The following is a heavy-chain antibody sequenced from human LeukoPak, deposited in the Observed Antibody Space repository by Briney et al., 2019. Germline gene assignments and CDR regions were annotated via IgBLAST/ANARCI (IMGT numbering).Heavy chain of an antibody. D-gene: IGHD3-10*01. CDR1: GGTFSSYA. CDR2: IIPILGIA. Sequence: SVKVSCKASGGTFSSYAISWVRQAPGQGLEWMGRIIPILGIANYAQKFQGRVTITADKSTSTAYMELSSLRSEDTAVYYCAREDRRPFGYYYYYGMDVWGQGTTVAVSS. V-gene: IGHV1-69*04. J-gene: IGHJ6*02. CDR3: AREDRRPFGYYYYYGMDV.